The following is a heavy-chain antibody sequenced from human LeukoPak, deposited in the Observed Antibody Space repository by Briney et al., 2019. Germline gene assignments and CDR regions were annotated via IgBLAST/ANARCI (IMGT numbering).Heavy chain of an antibody. V-gene: IGHV1-2*04. CDR3: ARGQSLDAFDI. J-gene: IGHJ3*02. CDR1: GYTFTGYY. Sequence: RASVEVSCKASGYTFTGYYMHWVRQAPGQGLEWMGWINPNSGGTNYAQKFQGWVTMTRDTSISTAYMELSRLRSDDTAVYYCARGQSLDAFDIWGQGTMVTVSS. CDR2: INPNSGGT.